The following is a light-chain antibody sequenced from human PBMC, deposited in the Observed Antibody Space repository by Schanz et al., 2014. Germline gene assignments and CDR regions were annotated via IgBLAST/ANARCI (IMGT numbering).Light chain of an antibody. Sequence: VMTQSPATLSVSPGESATLSCRASQSVSSNLAWYQQKPGQAPRLLIYDASNRATGIPARFSGSGSGTEFTLTISSLQSEDFAVYYCQQYNRWPRGFGQGTKVEI. CDR3: QQYNRWPRG. J-gene: IGKJ1*01. CDR1: QSVSSN. CDR2: DAS. V-gene: IGKV3D-15*01.